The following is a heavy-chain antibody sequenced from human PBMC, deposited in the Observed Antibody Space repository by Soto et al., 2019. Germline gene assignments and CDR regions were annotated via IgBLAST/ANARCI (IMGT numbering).Heavy chain of an antibody. CDR2: IYYSGST. CDR1: GGSISTYY. V-gene: IGHV4-59*01. CDR3: ARILSGWLDY. D-gene: IGHD6-19*01. J-gene: IGHJ4*02. Sequence: PSETLSLTCTVSGGSISTYYWSWIRQPPGRGPEWIGYIYYSGSTTYDPSLKSRVTISVDTSKNQFSLKLSSVTAADTAVYYCARILSGWLDYWGQGTMVTVSS.